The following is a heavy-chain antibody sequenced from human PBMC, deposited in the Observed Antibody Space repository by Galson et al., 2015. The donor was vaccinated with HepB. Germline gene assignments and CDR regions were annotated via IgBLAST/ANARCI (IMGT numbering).Heavy chain of an antibody. CDR3: AADRRADVGGSYGDYVDY. V-gene: IGHV1-58*01. Sequence: SVKVSCKASGFTFTSSAVQWVRQARGQRLEWIGWIVVGSGNTNYAQKFQERVTITRDMSTSTAYMELSSLRSEDTAVYYCAADRRADVGGSYGDYVDYWGQGSLVTVSS. D-gene: IGHD1-26*01. CDR1: GFTFTSSA. CDR2: IVVGSGNT. J-gene: IGHJ4*02.